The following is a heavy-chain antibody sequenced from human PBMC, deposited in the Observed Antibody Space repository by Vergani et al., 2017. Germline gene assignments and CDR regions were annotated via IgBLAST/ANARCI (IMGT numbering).Heavy chain of an antibody. Sequence: QVQLVESGGGVVQPGTSLRLSCVVSGFALNRHAMYWVRQAPGKGLEWVVGISFDGTNEYYPDLVKGRFTISRDIAKNTLYLQVGSLRLEDTGVYHCVRDRGLCAGGRGYTEAWDYWGQGTPVTVSS. CDR3: VRDRGLCAGGRGYTEAWDY. CDR1: GFALNRHA. CDR2: ISFDGTNE. D-gene: IGHD6-25*01. J-gene: IGHJ4*02. V-gene: IGHV3-30-3*01.